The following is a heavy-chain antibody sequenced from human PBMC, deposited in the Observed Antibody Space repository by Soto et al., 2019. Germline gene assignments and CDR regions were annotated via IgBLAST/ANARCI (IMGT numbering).Heavy chain of an antibody. CDR3: ARHGLTHHY. Sequence: QLQLQESGPGLVKPSETLSLTCTVSGGSISSSSYYWGWIRQPPGKGLEWIGSIYYSGSTYYNPSLKGRGTMSVDTAKNQFSLKLSSVTAADTAVYYCARHGLTHHYWGQGTLVTVSS. CDR1: GGSISSSSYY. CDR2: IYYSGST. D-gene: IGHD3-16*01. J-gene: IGHJ4*02. V-gene: IGHV4-39*01.